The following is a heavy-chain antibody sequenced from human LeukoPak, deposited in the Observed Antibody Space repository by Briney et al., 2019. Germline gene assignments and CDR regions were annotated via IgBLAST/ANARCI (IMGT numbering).Heavy chain of an antibody. CDR2: INPNSGGT. CDR1: GYTFTGYY. Sequence: ASVKVSCKASGYTFTGYYMHWVRQAPGQGLEWMGWINPNSGGTNYAQKFQGRVTMTRDTSTSTAYMELSRLRSDDTAVYYCARAQGDSSGYYSENDYWGQGTLVTVSS. V-gene: IGHV1-2*02. D-gene: IGHD3-22*01. CDR3: ARAQGDSSGYYSENDY. J-gene: IGHJ4*02.